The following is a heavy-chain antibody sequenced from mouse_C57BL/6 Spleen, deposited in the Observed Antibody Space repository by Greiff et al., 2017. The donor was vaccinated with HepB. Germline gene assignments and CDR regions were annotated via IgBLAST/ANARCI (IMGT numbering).Heavy chain of an antibody. CDR1: GYTFTSYW. J-gene: IGHJ4*01. V-gene: IGHV1-69*01. CDR2: NDPYDSYT. Sequence: VQLQQPGAELVMPGASVKLSCTASGYTFTSYWMHWVKQRLGQGLEWIGENDPYDSYTNYNQKFKGQSTFTVDKSTSTAYMQLSSLTSEDSAVYYCAREGAMDYWGQGTTVTVSS. CDR3: AREGAMDY.